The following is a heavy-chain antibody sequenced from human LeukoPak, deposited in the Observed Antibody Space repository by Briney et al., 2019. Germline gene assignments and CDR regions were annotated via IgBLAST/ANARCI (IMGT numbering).Heavy chain of an antibody. CDR1: GYTFTSYG. Sequence: ASVKVSCKASGYTFTSYGISWVRQAPGQGLEWMGWISAYNGNTNYAQKLQGRVTMTTDTSTSTAYMELRGLRSDDTAVYYCARERAGYCSGGSCYFSRPSDYWGQGTLVTVSS. J-gene: IGHJ4*02. CDR3: ARERAGYCSGGSCYFSRPSDY. CDR2: ISAYNGNT. D-gene: IGHD2-15*01. V-gene: IGHV1-18*01.